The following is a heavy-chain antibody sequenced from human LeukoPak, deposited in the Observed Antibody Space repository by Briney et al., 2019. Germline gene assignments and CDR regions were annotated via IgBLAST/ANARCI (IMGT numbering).Heavy chain of an antibody. V-gene: IGHV3-11*04. CDR1: GFTFSDYY. CDR3: ARDVGTSSNWYDP. J-gene: IGHJ5*02. Sequence: GESLRLSCAASGFTFSDYYMSWIRQAPGKELEWVSYISTGGSTIYYADSVRGRFTISRNNTNNSLFLQMNSLRVEDTAIYYCARDVGTSSNWYDPWGQGTLVTVSS. D-gene: IGHD6-6*01. CDR2: ISTGGSTI.